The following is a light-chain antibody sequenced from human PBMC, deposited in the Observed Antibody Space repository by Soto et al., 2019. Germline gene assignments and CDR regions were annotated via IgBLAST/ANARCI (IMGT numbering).Light chain of an antibody. CDR2: DAS. V-gene: IGKV1-5*01. CDR1: QSISSW. Sequence: DIQMTQSPSTLSASVGDRVTITCRASQSISSWLAWYQQTPGKAPKLLIYDASSLESGVPSRFSGSGSGTEFTLTISSLQPDDFATYYCQQYNSYSSTFGHGTTVDI. J-gene: IGKJ1*01. CDR3: QQYNSYSST.